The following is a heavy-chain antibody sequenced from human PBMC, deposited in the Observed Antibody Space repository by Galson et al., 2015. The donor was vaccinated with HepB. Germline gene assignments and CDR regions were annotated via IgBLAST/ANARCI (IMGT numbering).Heavy chain of an antibody. CDR1: GFTFSSYA. CDR3: AKDGVADSGWYSDY. Sequence: SLRLSCAASGFTFSSYAMSWVRRAPGQGLQWLSIISSSGDLRRYADSVKGRFTISRDNSTSTLYLQMNSLTADDTAVYYCAKDGVADSGWYSDYWGQGPLVTVSS. D-gene: IGHD6-19*01. J-gene: IGHJ4*02. V-gene: IGHV3-23*01. CDR2: ISSSGDLR.